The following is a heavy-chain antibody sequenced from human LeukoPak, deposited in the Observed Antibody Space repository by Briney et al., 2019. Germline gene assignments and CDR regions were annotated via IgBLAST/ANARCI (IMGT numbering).Heavy chain of an antibody. CDR2: FLPIFGTA. D-gene: IGHD4-17*01. J-gene: IGHJ6*03. CDR1: GGTFSSYA. CDR3: ARGTLYGDYYYYYYMDV. Sequence: ASVKLSCKASGGTFSSYAISWVRQAPAQGLEWMGGFLPIFGTANYAQKFQGRVTMTADKSTSTAYLELSSLRSEDTAVYYWARGTLYGDYYYYYYMDVWGKGTTVTVSS. V-gene: IGHV1-69*06.